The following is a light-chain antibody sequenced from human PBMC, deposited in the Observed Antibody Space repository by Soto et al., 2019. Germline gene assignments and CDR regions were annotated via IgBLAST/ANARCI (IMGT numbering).Light chain of an antibody. CDR1: DSNVGSTA. CDR2: INN. CDR3: KSYAGSNTYV. J-gene: IGLJ1*01. Sequence: QSVLTQPPSASGAPGQRVTISCSGSDSNVGSTAVNWYQQVPGTAPKLLIFINNQRPSGVSDRFSGSKSGTSASLAISGLQAEDEADYFCKSYAGSNTYVFGSGTQLTVL. V-gene: IGLV1-44*01.